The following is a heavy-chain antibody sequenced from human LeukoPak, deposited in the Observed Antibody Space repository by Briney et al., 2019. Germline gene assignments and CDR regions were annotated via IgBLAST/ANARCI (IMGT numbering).Heavy chain of an antibody. V-gene: IGHV3-23*01. CDR2: ISGSGGST. J-gene: IGHJ4*02. CDR3: ARSIVVVPAAIGY. Sequence: GGSLRLSCAASGFTFSSYAMSWVRQAPGKGLEWVSAISGSGGSTYYADSVKGRFTISRDNSKNTLYLQMNSLRAEDTAVYYCARSIVVVPAAIGYWGQGTLVTVSS. CDR1: GFTFSSYA. D-gene: IGHD2-2*01.